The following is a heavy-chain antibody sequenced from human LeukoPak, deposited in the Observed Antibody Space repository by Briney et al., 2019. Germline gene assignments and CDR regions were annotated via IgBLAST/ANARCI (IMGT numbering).Heavy chain of an antibody. CDR3: ARDSVWGSYRCRCIDY. CDR2: IGAYNGNT. J-gene: IGHJ4*02. V-gene: IGHV1-18*01. D-gene: IGHD3-16*02. CDR1: GYTFTSYG. Sequence: ASVKVSCKASGYTFTSYGISWVRQAPGQGLEWMGWIGAYNGNTNYAQKLQGRVTMTTDTSTSTAYMELRSLRSDDTAVYYCARDSVWGSYRCRCIDYWGQGTLVTVSS.